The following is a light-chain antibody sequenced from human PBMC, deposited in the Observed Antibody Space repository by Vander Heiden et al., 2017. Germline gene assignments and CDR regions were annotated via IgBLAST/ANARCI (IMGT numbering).Light chain of an antibody. CDR3: QQSYGTPYT. J-gene: IGKJ2*01. Sequence: DIQMTQSPSSLSASVGDRVTITCRASQSITTYLNWYQQKPGKAPKVPIYAASSLQTGVPLRFSGSGSGTDFTLTISSLQPEDFATYFCQQSYGTPYTLGQGTKLEIK. V-gene: IGKV1-39*01. CDR2: AAS. CDR1: QSITTY.